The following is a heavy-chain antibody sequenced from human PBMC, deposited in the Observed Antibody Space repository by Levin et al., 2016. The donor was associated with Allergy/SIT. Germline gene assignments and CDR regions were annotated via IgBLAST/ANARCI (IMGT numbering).Heavy chain of an antibody. CDR2: VNTDNGYT. CDR3: ARQPDDYNYWSGYPVEYYFDY. J-gene: IGHJ4*02. Sequence: WVRQAPGQGLEWMGWVNTDNGYTRYAQKFQGRVTMTAHTSTTTVYMELRSLTSDDTAVYYCARQPDDYNYWSGYPVEYYFDYWGQGTRVTVSS. D-gene: IGHD3-3*01. V-gene: IGHV1-18*01.